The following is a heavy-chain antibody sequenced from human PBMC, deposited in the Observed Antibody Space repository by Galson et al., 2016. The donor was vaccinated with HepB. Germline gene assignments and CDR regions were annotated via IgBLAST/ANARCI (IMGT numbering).Heavy chain of an antibody. V-gene: IGHV1-69*06. Sequence: SVKVSCKASGGAFGSNTIGWVRQAPGQGLEWVGGIIPIFGTANYAQHFHGRVSITADKSSSTIYLEMTRLTSEDTAVYYCARGHTAWYYFDFWGQGALVTVAS. CDR2: IIPIFGTA. J-gene: IGHJ4*02. CDR3: ARGHTAWYYFDF. CDR1: GGAFGSNT. D-gene: IGHD5-18*01.